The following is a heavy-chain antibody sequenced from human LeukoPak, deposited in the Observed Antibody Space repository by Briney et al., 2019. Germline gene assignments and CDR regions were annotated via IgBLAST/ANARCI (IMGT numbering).Heavy chain of an antibody. V-gene: IGHV4-34*01. CDR3: AKGVDFTAHFAR. J-gene: IGHJ4*02. Sequence: PAETLSLTCGVSGGPLGRFYWTWILQAPGKGLEWIGEVNHSGSANYNPSLKSRVTISLDASQNQFSLSLSSVTAADTAVYFCAKGVDFTAHFARWGQGTRVTVSS. D-gene: IGHD3-3*01. CDR2: VNHSGSA. CDR1: GGPLGRFY.